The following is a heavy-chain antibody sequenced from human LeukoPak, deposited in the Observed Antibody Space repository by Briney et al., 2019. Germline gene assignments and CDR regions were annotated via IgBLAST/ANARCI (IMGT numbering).Heavy chain of an antibody. CDR3: ARGGDPPGDFWSGYFNYYYYGMDV. CDR1: GYTFTSYD. CDR2: MNPNSGNT. D-gene: IGHD3-3*01. Sequence: ASVTVSCKASGYTFTSYDINWVRQATGQGLEWMGWMNPNSGNTGYAQKFQGRVTMTRNTSISTAYMELSSLRSEDTAVYYCARGGDPPGDFWSGYFNYYYYGMDVWGQGTTVTVSS. V-gene: IGHV1-8*01. J-gene: IGHJ6*02.